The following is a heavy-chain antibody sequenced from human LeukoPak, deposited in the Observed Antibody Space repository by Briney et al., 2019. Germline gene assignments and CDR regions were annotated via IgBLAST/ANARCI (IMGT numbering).Heavy chain of an antibody. Sequence: PGRSLRLSCAASGFTFSSYGMHWVRQAPGKGLEWVAVIWYDGSNKYYADSVKGRFTISRDNSKNSLYLQMNSLRAEDTAVYYCARGEYSSSPGYFDYWGQGTLVTVSS. D-gene: IGHD6-6*01. V-gene: IGHV3-33*01. J-gene: IGHJ4*02. CDR3: ARGEYSSSPGYFDY. CDR2: IWYDGSNK. CDR1: GFTFSSYG.